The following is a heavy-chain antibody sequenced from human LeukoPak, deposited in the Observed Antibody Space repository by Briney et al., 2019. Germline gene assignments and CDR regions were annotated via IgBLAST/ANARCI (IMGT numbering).Heavy chain of an antibody. CDR2: MNPNSGNT. CDR1: GYTFTSYD. J-gene: IGHJ4*02. Sequence: ASVKVSCKASGYTFTSYDINWVRQDTGQGLEWMGWMNPNSGNTGYAQKFQGRVTTTRNTSISTAYMELSSLRSEDTAVYYCARAPWEVLDNFDYWGQGTLVTVSS. V-gene: IGHV1-8*01. D-gene: IGHD1-26*01. CDR3: ARAPWEVLDNFDY.